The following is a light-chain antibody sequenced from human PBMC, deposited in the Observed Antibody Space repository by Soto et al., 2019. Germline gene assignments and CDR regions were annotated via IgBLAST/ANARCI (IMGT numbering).Light chain of an antibody. CDR2: EVN. Sequence: QSALTQPPSLSGSPGQSVTISCTGTSSDVGSYNRVSWYQQPPGTAPKLMIYEVNNRPSGVPDRFSGSKSGNTASLTISGLQAEDEADYYCSSYTSSSTYVFGTGTRSPS. J-gene: IGLJ1*01. V-gene: IGLV2-18*02. CDR1: SSDVGSYNR. CDR3: SSYTSSSTYV.